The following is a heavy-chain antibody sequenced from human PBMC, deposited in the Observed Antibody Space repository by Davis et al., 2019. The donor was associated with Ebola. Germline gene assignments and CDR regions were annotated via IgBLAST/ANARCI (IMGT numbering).Heavy chain of an antibody. V-gene: IGHV3-9*01. J-gene: IGHJ4*02. CDR1: GFTFDDFA. Sequence: SLKISCAASGFTFDDFAMHWVRQAPGKGLEWVSGITWNSDYIAYADSVKGRFTISRDNAKNSLYLQMNGLRAEDTAVYYCARSYSGSRIYDYWGQGTLVTVSS. CDR3: ARSYSGSRIYDY. CDR2: ITWNSDYI. D-gene: IGHD1-26*01.